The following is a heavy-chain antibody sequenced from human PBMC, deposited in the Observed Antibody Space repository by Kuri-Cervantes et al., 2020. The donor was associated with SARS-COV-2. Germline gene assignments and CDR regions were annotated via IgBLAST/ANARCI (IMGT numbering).Heavy chain of an antibody. D-gene: IGHD6-13*01. Sequence: ASVKVSCKVSGYTLTELSMHWVRQAPGKGLEWMGGFDPEDGETIYAQKFQGRVTITRDTSASTAYMELSSLRSEDTAVYYCARSPVRAAAGIEFDYWGQGTLVTVSS. J-gene: IGHJ4*02. CDR2: FDPEDGET. CDR3: ARSPVRAAAGIEFDY. V-gene: IGHV1-24*01. CDR1: GYTLTELS.